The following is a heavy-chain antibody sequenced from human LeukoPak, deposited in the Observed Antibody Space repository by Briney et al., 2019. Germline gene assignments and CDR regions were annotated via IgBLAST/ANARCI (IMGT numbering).Heavy chain of an antibody. V-gene: IGHV3-48*01. CDR1: GFTFSSYW. J-gene: IGHJ5*02. CDR2: ISSSSTI. CDR3: AREHCSSTSCPKLNWFDP. D-gene: IGHD2-2*01. Sequence: GGSLRLSCAASGFTFSSYWMSWVRQAPGKGLEWVSYISSSSTIYYADSVKGRFTISRDNAKNSLYLQMNSLRAEDTAVYYCAREHCSSTSCPKLNWFDPWGQGTLVTVSS.